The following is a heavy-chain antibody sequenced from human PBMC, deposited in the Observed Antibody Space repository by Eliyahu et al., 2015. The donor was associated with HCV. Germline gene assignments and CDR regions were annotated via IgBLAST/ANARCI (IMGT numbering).Heavy chain of an antibody. CDR2: INAGNGNT. CDR1: GYTFTTYA. Sequence: QVQLVQSGAEVKKPGASVKVSCKASGYTFTTYAMHWVRQAPGQRLEWMGWINAGNGNTKYSQKFQGRVTITRDTSASTAYMELSSLRSEDTAVYYCARVTPSYYFDYWGQGTLVSVSS. V-gene: IGHV1-3*01. D-gene: IGHD1-26*01. CDR3: ARVTPSYYFDY. J-gene: IGHJ4*02.